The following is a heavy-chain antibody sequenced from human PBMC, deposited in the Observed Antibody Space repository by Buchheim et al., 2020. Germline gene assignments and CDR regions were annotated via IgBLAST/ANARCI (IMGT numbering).Heavy chain of an antibody. V-gene: IGHV3-23*01. CDR1: GFTFSSYA. CDR2: ISGSGGST. D-gene: IGHD3-16*02. J-gene: IGHJ6*02. CDR3: AKAVITFGGVIVNYGMDV. Sequence: EVQLLESGGGLVQPGGSLRLSCAASGFTFSSYAMSWVRQAPGKGLEWVSAISGSGGSTYYAASVKGRFTISRDNSKNTLYLQMNSLRAEDTAVYYCAKAVITFGGVIVNYGMDVWGQGTT.